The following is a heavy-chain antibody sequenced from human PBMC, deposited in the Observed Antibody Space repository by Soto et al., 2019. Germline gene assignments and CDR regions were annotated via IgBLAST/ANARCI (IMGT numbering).Heavy chain of an antibody. CDR1: GGLFSSYP. CDR3: TRGGSGYTWFNEF. V-gene: IGHV1-69*13. D-gene: IGHD3-22*01. CDR2: IIPVFQTA. J-gene: IGHJ4*02. Sequence: ASVKVSCKASGGLFSSYPISWVRQVPGQGLEWMGGIIPVFQTAYYTQRFQGRVTITADESTNTAYMELSSLRSEDTAIYYCTRGGSGYTWFNEFWGQGTLVTVSS.